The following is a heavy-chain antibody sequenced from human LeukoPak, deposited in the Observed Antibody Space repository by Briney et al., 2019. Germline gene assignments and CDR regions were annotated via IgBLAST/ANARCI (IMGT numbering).Heavy chain of an antibody. CDR2: INYFGTT. Sequence: ASETLSLTCAVSGGSFSGFSWSWVRQPPGKGLEWIGEINYFGTTKYNPSLKSRVTISLDTSKNEFFVKLSSVTAADTAVYYCARLSPEGFDWFFDNWGREPWSPSPQ. CDR3: ARLSPEGFDWFFDN. CDR1: GGSFSGFS. D-gene: IGHD3-9*01. J-gene: IGHJ4*02. V-gene: IGHV4-34*01.